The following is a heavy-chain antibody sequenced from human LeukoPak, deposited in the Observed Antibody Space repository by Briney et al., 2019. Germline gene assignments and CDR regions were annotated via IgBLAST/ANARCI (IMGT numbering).Heavy chain of an antibody. Sequence: ASVKVSCKASGYTFTTYYVHWVRQAPGQGLEWMGGIIPIFGTANYAQKFQGRVTITADESTTTAYMELSSLRSEDTAVYYCAREAPGGRYCSGGSCYWFDPWGQGTLVTVSS. D-gene: IGHD2-15*01. CDR3: AREAPGGRYCSGGSCYWFDP. J-gene: IGHJ5*02. V-gene: IGHV1-69*13. CDR1: GYTFTTYY. CDR2: IIPIFGTA.